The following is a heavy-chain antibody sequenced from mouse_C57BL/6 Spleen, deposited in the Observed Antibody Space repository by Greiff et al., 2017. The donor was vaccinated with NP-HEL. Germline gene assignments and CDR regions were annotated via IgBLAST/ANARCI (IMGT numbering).Heavy chain of an antibody. J-gene: IGHJ3*01. V-gene: IGHV3-6*01. CDR1: GYSITSGYY. D-gene: IGHD1-1*01. CDR2: ISYDGSN. CDR3: ASDLTGAWFAY. Sequence: DVKLQESGPGLVKPSQSLSLTCSVTGYSITSGYYWNWIRQFPGNKLEWMGYISYDGSNNYNPSLKNRISISRDTSKNQFFLKLNSVTTEDTATYYCASDLTGAWFAYWGQGTLVTVSA.